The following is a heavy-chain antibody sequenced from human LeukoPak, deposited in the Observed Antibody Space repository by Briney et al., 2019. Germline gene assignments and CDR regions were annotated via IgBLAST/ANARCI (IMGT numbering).Heavy chain of an antibody. CDR2: IYYSGST. Sequence: PSETLSLTCTVSGGSISSYYWSWIRQPPGKGLEWIGYIYYSGSTNYNPSLKSRVTISVDTSKNQFSLKLSSVTAADTAVYYCARRSVTMVRGPMSRAFDIWGQGTMVTVSS. J-gene: IGHJ3*02. V-gene: IGHV4-59*08. CDR1: GGSISSYY. CDR3: ARRSVTMVRGPMSRAFDI. D-gene: IGHD3-10*01.